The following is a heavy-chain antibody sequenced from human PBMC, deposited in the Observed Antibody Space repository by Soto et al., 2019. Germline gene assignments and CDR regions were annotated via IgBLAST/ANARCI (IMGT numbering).Heavy chain of an antibody. Sequence: QVHLEQWGAGLLKPSETLSLTCAIYNSSLGAFHWTWIRQPPGKGLEWIWELIHGGSTNYNPSLKSRVTFSLDTSKSQFSLHVMSVTAADTAVYYCARSPLSYDYVRQTWREVGDSFDVWGRGTSVTVSS. D-gene: IGHD3-10*02. J-gene: IGHJ3*01. CDR1: NSSLGAFH. V-gene: IGHV4-34*02. CDR3: ARSPLSYDYVRQTWREVGDSFDV. CDR2: LIHGGST.